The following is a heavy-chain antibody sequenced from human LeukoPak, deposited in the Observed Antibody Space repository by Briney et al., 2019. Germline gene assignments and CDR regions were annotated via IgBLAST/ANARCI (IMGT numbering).Heavy chain of an antibody. CDR3: AREATVTDPFDY. V-gene: IGHV3-53*01. D-gene: IGHD4-17*01. CDR2: IYSGGST. Sequence: AGGSLRLSCAASGFTVSSNYMGWVRQAPGKGLEWVSVIYSGGSTYYADSVKGRFTISRDNSKNTLYLQMNSLRAEDTAVYYCAREATVTDPFDYWGQGTLVTVSS. CDR1: GFTVSSNY. J-gene: IGHJ4*02.